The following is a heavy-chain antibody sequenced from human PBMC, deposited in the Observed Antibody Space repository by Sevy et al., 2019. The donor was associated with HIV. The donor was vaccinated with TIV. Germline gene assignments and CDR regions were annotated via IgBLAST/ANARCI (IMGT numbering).Heavy chain of an antibody. CDR1: GFTFSSYA. V-gene: IGHV3-9*01. D-gene: IGHD6-13*01. CDR3: AKAGWSYSSSWYDGYYYYGMDV. J-gene: IGHJ6*02. Sequence: GGSLRLSCAASGFTFSSYAMSWVRQAPGKGLEWVSGISWNSGSIGYADSVKGRFTISRANAKNSRYLQMNSLRAEDTALYYCAKAGWSYSSSWYDGYYYYGMDVWGQGTTVTVSS. CDR2: ISWNSGSI.